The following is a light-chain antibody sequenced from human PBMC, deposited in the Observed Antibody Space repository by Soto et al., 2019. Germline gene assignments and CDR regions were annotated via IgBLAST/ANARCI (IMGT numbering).Light chain of an antibody. Sequence: EIVLTQSPGTLSLSPGERATLSCRASQSLTSSYLAWYQQKPGQSPRLLIYGASRRATGIPDRFSGSGSGTDFTLTISSLEPEDFAVYYCQQRSNWITFGQGTRLEI. CDR2: GAS. CDR1: QSLTSSY. J-gene: IGKJ5*01. V-gene: IGKV3D-20*02. CDR3: QQRSNWIT.